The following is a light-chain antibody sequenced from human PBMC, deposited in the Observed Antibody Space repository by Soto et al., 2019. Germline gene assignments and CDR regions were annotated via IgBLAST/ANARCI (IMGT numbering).Light chain of an antibody. V-gene: IGKV3-20*01. Sequence: ETVLTQSPGTLSLSPGERATLSCRASQRVSSNYLAWYQQNPGQAPRLLIYGASSRATGIPDRFSGSGSGTDFTLTISRLEPEDFAVYYCQQYGRSPPSWTFGQGTKVEIK. CDR1: QRVSSNY. J-gene: IGKJ1*01. CDR3: QQYGRSPPSWT. CDR2: GAS.